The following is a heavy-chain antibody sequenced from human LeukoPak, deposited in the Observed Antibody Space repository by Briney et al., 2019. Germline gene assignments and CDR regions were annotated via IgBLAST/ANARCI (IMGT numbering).Heavy chain of an antibody. V-gene: IGHV4-4*02. D-gene: IGHD6-6*01. CDR1: GGSISSSNW. CDR2: IYHSGST. CDR3: ARLQLYSSSSDY. Sequence: SGTLSLTCAVSGGSISSSNWWSWVRQPPGKGLEWIGEIYHSGSTNYNPSLKSRVTISVDTSKNQFSLKLSSVTAADTAVYYCARLQLYSSSSDYWGQGTLVTVSS. J-gene: IGHJ4*02.